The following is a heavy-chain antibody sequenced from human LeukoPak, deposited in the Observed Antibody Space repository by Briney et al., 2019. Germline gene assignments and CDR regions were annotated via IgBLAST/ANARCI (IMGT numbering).Heavy chain of an antibody. CDR1: GGSISSSSYY. J-gene: IGHJ4*02. CDR2: IYYSGST. CDR3: ARRGPYYGWGTYYFDY. Sequence: SETLSLTCTVSGGSISSSSYYWGWIRQPPGKGLEWIGTIYYSGSTYYNPSLKSRVTISVDTSKNQFSLKLSSVTAADTAVYYSARRGPYYGWGTYYFDYWGQGTLVTVSS. V-gene: IGHV4-39*01. D-gene: IGHD3-10*01.